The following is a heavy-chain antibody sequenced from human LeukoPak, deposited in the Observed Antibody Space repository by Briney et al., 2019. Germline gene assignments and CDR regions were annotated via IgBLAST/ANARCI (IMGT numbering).Heavy chain of an antibody. V-gene: IGHV4-30-4*01. Sequence: PSQTLSLTCTVSGVSISSGDYYWRWIRQPPGKGLEWIGYIYYSGSTYYNPSLKSRVTISVDTSKNQFSLKLSSVTAADTAVYYCAREGGVMDDILAGYTTYYFDYWGQGTLVTVSS. CDR3: AREGGVMDDILAGYTTYYFDY. J-gene: IGHJ4*02. CDR1: GVSISSGDYY. D-gene: IGHD3-9*01. CDR2: IYYSGST.